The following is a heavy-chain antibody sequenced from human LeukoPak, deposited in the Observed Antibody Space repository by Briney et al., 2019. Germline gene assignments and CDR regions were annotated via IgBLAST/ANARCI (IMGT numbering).Heavy chain of an antibody. CDR1: GFTFSTYG. J-gene: IGHJ4*02. Sequence: GGSLRLSCVACGFTFSTYGMHWVRQAPGKGLDWVAYIRYDGSNEYLDSVKGRFTISRDNSKNTLYLQMNSLKPEDTAVYYCATLARPLDYWGQGALVTVSS. D-gene: IGHD6-6*01. CDR3: ATLARPLDY. CDR2: IRYDGSNE. V-gene: IGHV3-30*02.